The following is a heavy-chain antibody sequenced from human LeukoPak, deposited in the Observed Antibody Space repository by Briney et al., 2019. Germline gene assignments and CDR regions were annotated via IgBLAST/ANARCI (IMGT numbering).Heavy chain of an antibody. V-gene: IGHV4-39*01. CDR1: GGSISSNSYY. Sequence: SETLSLTCSVSGGSISSNSYYWGWIRQPPGKGLEWIGSIYYSGSTYYNPSLKSRVTISVDTSKNQFSLKLSSVTAADTAVYYCARNRYYYGSGSYGVPNWFDPWGQGTLVTVSS. CDR3: ARNRYYYGSGSYGVPNWFDP. J-gene: IGHJ5*02. CDR2: IYYSGST. D-gene: IGHD3-10*01.